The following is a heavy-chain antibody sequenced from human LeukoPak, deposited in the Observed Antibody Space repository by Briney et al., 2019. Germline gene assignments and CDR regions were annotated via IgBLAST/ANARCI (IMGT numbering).Heavy chain of an antibody. CDR2: ISGYNSKT. J-gene: IGHJ4*02. D-gene: IGHD1-26*01. CDR1: GYPFTEFG. V-gene: IGHV1-18*01. Sequence: GASVKVSCKASGYPFTEFGVGWGRQAPGQGLEWMGWISGYNSKTHYARKWQGSVTMTTDTSKTTAYMELRTLSSDDTAVSYYARVLLVEDSESPYFDHWGQGPWSPSPQ. CDR3: ARVLLVEDSESPYFDH.